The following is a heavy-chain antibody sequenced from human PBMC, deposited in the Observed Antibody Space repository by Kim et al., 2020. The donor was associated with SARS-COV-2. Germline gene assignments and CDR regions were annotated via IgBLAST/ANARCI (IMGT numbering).Heavy chain of an antibody. V-gene: IGHV1-3*01. CDR2: INAGNGNT. Sequence: ASVKVSCKASGYTFTSYAMHWVRQAPGQRLEWMGWINAGNGNTKYSQKFQGRVTITRDTSASTAYMELSSLRSEDTAVYYCARDRYYYGSGLGEELGYWGQGTLVTVSS. CDR3: ARDRYYYGSGLGEELGY. CDR1: GYTFTSYA. J-gene: IGHJ4*02. D-gene: IGHD3-10*01.